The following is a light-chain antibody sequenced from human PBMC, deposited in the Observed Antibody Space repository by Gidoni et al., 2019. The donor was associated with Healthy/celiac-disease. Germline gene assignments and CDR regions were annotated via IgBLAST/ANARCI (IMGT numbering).Light chain of an antibody. CDR3: QQSYSTPPT. V-gene: IGKV1-39*01. J-gene: IGKJ4*01. Sequence: DLQMTQSPSSLSASVGDRVTITCRASQSISSYLNWYQQKPGKAPNLLIYAASSLQSGGPSRFSGSRSGTDCTRTISSLQPEDFATYYCQQSYSTPPTFGGGTKVEIK. CDR1: QSISSY. CDR2: AAS.